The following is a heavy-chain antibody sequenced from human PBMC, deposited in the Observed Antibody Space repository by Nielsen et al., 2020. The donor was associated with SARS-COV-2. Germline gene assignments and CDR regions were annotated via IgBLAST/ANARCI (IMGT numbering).Heavy chain of an antibody. J-gene: IGHJ4*02. V-gene: IGHV3-30*03. Sequence: GGSLRLSCAASGFTFSSYGMHWVRQAPGKGLEWVAVISYDGSNKYYADSVKGRFTISRDNSKNTLYLQMNSLRAEDTAVYYCAIPDYYGSGSPFDYWGQGTLVTVSS. CDR1: GFTFSSYG. D-gene: IGHD3-10*01. CDR3: AIPDYYGSGSPFDY. CDR2: ISYDGSNK.